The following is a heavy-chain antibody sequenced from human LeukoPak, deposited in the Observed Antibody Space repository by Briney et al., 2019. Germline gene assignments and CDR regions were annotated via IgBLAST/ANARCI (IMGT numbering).Heavy chain of an antibody. CDR1: GGSFSGYY. V-gene: IGHV4-34*01. CDR3: AREGSIAVAGTGDY. Sequence: SETLSLTCAVYGGSFSGYYWSWIRQPPGKGLEWIGEINHSGSTNYNPSFKSRVTISVDTSKNQFSLKLSSVTAADTAVYYCAREGSIAVAGTGDYWGQGTLVTVSS. J-gene: IGHJ4*02. CDR2: INHSGST. D-gene: IGHD6-19*01.